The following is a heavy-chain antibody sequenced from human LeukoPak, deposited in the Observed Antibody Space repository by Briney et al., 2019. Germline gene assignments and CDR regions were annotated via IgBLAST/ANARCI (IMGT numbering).Heavy chain of an antibody. CDR2: INPKSGDT. D-gene: IGHD2-8*02. CDR3: ARDLTSTPYWELDY. J-gene: IGHJ4*02. CDR1: GYTLIDHF. Sequence: ASVKVSXKASGYTLIDHFIHWVRQAPGQGLEWMRRINPKSGDTEYVQKFQGRVTMTRDTSISTLYMELTRLTSDDTAVYFCARDLTSTPYWELDYWGQGTLVTVSS. V-gene: IGHV1-2*02.